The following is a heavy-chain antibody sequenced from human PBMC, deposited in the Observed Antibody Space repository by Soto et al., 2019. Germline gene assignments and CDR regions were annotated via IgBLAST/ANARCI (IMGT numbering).Heavy chain of an antibody. D-gene: IGHD2-8*01. J-gene: IGHJ4*02. V-gene: IGHV3-23*01. CDR2: ISGSGGST. Sequence: EVQLLESGGGLVQPGGSLRLSCAASGFTFSSYAMSWVRQAPGKGLEWVSAISGSGGSTYYADSVKGRFTISRDNSKNMVFLQMNSLRAEETALYYCAKNGLDNSPSAMDSWGPGTLVTVSS. CDR1: GFTFSSYA. CDR3: AKNGLDNSPSAMDS.